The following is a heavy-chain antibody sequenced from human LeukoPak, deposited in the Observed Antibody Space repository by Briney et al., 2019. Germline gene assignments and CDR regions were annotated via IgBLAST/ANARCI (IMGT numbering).Heavy chain of an antibody. CDR3: AKSAGHCSNGICFTDYYMDV. V-gene: IGHV1-2*02. CDR1: GYTFTSYG. CDR2: INCNSGDA. J-gene: IGHJ6*03. D-gene: IGHD2-8*01. Sequence: GASVKVSCKASGYTFTSYGISWVRQAPGQGLEWVGRINCNSGDANSAQKFQGRVTMTRDTSVSTAYMDLSSVTSDDTAVYFCAKSAGHCSNGICFTDYYMDVWGRGTTVTVSS.